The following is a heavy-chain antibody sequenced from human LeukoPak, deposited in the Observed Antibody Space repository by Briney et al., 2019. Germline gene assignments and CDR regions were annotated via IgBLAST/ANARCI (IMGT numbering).Heavy chain of an antibody. V-gene: IGHV4-39*07. D-gene: IGHD3-10*01. CDR3: ARGSEAGFGERDAFDI. J-gene: IGHJ3*02. Sequence: SSETLSLTCTVSGGSISSSSYYWGWIRQPPGKGREWIGSIYYSGSTYYNPSLKSRVTISVDTSKNQFSLKLSSVTAADTAVYYCARGSEAGFGERDAFDIWGQGTMVTVSS. CDR1: GGSISSSSYY. CDR2: IYYSGST.